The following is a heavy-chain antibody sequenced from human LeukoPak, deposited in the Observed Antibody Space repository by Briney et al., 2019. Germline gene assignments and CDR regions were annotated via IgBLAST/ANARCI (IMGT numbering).Heavy chain of an antibody. V-gene: IGHV4-31*03. Sequence: SETLSLTCTVSGGSISSGGYYWSWIRQHPGKGLEWIGYIYYSGSTYYNPSLKSRVTISVDTSKNQFSLKPSSVTAADTAVYYCASGGNGDYVSWGQGTLVTVSS. CDR3: ASGGNGDYVS. CDR2: IYYSGST. J-gene: IGHJ4*02. D-gene: IGHD4-17*01. CDR1: GGSISSGGYY.